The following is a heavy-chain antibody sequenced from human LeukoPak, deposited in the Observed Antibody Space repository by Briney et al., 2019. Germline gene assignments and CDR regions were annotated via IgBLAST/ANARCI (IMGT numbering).Heavy chain of an antibody. CDR3: ARGRWLQYYFDY. D-gene: IGHD5-24*01. CDR2: ISYTGSA. CDR1: GGSLSSYY. Sequence: PSETLSLTCTVSGGSLSSYYWSWIRQPPGKGLEWIGYISYTGSANYNPSLKSRVSISVDTTKSHFSLRLNSVTAADTAVYYCARGRWLQYYFDYWGQASLLTVSS. J-gene: IGHJ4*02. V-gene: IGHV4-59*01.